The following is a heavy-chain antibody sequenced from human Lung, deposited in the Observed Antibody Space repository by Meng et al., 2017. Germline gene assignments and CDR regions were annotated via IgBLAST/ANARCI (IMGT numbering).Heavy chain of an antibody. V-gene: IGHV1-18*04. J-gene: IGHJ4*02. CDR2: LGAHDGDR. CDR3: ARGTPGRSYSDF. Sequence: QVHPVQSGAEGKKPGASVKVSCKASDYTFTGYGVSWVRQAPGQGLEWVAWLGAHDGDRSHAPRFQGRVTVTADRLTATSFMELRNLRYDDTAVYYCARGTPGRSYSDFWGQGTLVTVSS. CDR1: DYTFTGYG. D-gene: IGHD3-10*01.